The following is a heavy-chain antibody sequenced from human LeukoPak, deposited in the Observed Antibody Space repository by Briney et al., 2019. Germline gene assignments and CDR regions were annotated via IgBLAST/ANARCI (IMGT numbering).Heavy chain of an antibody. CDR1: GGSFSGYY. Sequence: SETLSLTCAVYGGSFSGYYWSWIRQPPGKGLEWIGEINHSGSTNYNPSLKSRVTISVDTSKNQFSLKLSSVTAADTAVYYCAAADYYDSSGCYHHLDYWGQGTLVTVSS. D-gene: IGHD3-22*01. J-gene: IGHJ4*02. CDR2: INHSGST. V-gene: IGHV4-34*01. CDR3: AAADYYDSSGCYHHLDY.